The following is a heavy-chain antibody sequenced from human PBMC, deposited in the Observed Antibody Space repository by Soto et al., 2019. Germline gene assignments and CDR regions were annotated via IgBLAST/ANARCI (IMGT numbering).Heavy chain of an antibody. CDR1: GGSISSYY. CDR2: IYYSGST. D-gene: IGHD3-16*02. V-gene: IGHV4-59*12. J-gene: IGHJ4*02. CDR3: ERVLHGYPEAPFGH. Sequence: SETLSLTCTVSGGSISSYYWSWIRQPPGKGLEWIGYIYYSGSTNYNPSLNSRVTISVDTSKNQFSLKLSSVTAADTAVYYCERVLHGYPEAPFGHWGQGTLVTVSS.